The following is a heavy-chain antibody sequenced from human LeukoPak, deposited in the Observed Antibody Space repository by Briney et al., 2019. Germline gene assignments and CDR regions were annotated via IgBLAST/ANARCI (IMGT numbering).Heavy chain of an antibody. J-gene: IGHJ4*02. CDR1: GFTFSSYG. CDR2: IRHDGTNQ. V-gene: IGHV3-30*02. Sequence: GGSLRLSCAASGFTFSSYGIHWVRQAPGKGLEWVTFIRHDGTNQHYGDSVKGRFTISRDNLKNAVFLQMNRVRAEDTAVYFCARSRNVRTFDYWGQGTLVAVSS. CDR3: ARSRNVRTFDY.